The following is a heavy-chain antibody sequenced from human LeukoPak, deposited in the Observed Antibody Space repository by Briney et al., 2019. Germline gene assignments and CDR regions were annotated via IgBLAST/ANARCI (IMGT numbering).Heavy chain of an antibody. J-gene: IGHJ3*02. CDR3: ARVQPGWGFDI. Sequence: PGGSLRLSCAASGFTFSRYSMNWVRQVPGKGLEWVSGINWNGGSTGYADSVKGRFTISRDNAKNSLYLQMNSLRAEDTALYHCARVQPGWGFDIWGQGTMVTVSS. CDR2: INWNGGST. V-gene: IGHV3-20*01. D-gene: IGHD6-19*01. CDR1: GFTFSRYS.